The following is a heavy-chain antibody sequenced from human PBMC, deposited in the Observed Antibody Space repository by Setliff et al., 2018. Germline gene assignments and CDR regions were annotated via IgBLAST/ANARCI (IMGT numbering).Heavy chain of an antibody. CDR3: ARDPPWELRYFDL. J-gene: IGHJ2*01. Sequence: PGGSLRLSCEASGFIFSNYAMDWVRQAPGKGLEWVAGLSPDDKAIYYTDSVKGRFAISRDNAKNSLYLQMNSLRAEDTAVYYCARDPPWELRYFDLWGRGTLVTVSS. CDR2: LSPDDKAI. CDR1: GFIFSNYA. D-gene: IGHD1-26*01. V-gene: IGHV3-21*01.